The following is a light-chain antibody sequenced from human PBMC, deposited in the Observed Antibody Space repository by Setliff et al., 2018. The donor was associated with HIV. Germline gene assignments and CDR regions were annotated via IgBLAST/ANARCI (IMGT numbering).Light chain of an antibody. Sequence: QSALPQPASVSGSPGHSITISCTGTSSDVGEYDYVSWYQQHPGKAPKLIIYDVTYRPSGVSNRFSGSKSGNTASLTISGLQAEDEADYYCSSHRDTNTLEVFGTGTKV. CDR2: DVT. V-gene: IGLV2-14*03. CDR3: SSHRDTNTLEV. CDR1: SSDVGEYDY. J-gene: IGLJ1*01.